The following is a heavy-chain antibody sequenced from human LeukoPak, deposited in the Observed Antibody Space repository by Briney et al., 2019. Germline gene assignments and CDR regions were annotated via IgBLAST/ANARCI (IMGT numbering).Heavy chain of an antibody. D-gene: IGHD6-13*01. CDR2: IYSGGST. V-gene: IGHV3-66*01. J-gene: IGHJ4*02. CDR1: GFTVSSNY. Sequence: GGSLRLSCAASGFTVSSNYMSWVRQAPGKGLEWVSVIYSGGSTYYADSVKGRFTISRDNSKNTLHLQMNSLRAEDTAVYYCARAKTAAGFDYWGQGTLVTVSS. CDR3: ARAKTAAGFDY.